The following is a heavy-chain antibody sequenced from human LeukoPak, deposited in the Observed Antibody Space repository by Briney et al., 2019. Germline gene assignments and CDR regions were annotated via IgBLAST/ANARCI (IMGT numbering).Heavy chain of an antibody. Sequence: SETLSLTCTVSGDFITASYWSWIRQPPGKGLEWIGYIYYSGSTNYNPSLKSRVTISIDTSKNQFSLKLSSVTAADTAVYYCARGGLPPDYYYYMDVWGKGTAVTISS. V-gene: IGHV4-59*01. CDR1: GDFITASY. J-gene: IGHJ6*03. CDR2: IYYSGST. CDR3: ARGGLPPDYYYYMDV.